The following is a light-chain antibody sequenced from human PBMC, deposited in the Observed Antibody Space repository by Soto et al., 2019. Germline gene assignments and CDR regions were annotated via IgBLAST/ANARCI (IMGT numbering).Light chain of an antibody. CDR1: QTVRNW. CDR3: QQYDASPLT. J-gene: IGKJ2*01. V-gene: IGKV1-5*03. CDR2: KAS. Sequence: DIQMTQSPSTLSASVGDRAIITCRASQTVRNWLAWFRQKPGEAPKLLSYKASRLESGVPSRFSGSGYGTDFTLTISSLVPGDSATYFCQQYDASPLTFGQGTKLEIK.